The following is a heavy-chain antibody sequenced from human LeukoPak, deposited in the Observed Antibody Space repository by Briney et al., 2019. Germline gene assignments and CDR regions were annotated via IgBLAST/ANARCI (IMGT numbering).Heavy chain of an antibody. CDR3: ARYSSSSGGASYYLDY. D-gene: IGHD6-6*01. Sequence: GGSLRLSCTASGFTLRNYWMHWVRQVPGKRLVWVSRISGDGSVTNYADSVQGRFTISRDNAKNILYLQINNLRSEDTAVYYCARYSSSSGGASYYLDYWGHGTLITVFS. J-gene: IGHJ4*01. V-gene: IGHV3-74*01. CDR2: ISGDGSVT. CDR1: GFTLRNYW.